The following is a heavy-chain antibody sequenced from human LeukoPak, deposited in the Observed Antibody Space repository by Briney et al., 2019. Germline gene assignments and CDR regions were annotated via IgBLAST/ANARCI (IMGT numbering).Heavy chain of an antibody. CDR3: AKDRGIAAAALDY. V-gene: IGHV3-30*02. Sequence: ESVKGRFTISRDDSKNTLYLQMNSLRAEDTAVYYCAKDRGIAAAALDYWGQGTLVTVSS. J-gene: IGHJ4*02. D-gene: IGHD6-13*01.